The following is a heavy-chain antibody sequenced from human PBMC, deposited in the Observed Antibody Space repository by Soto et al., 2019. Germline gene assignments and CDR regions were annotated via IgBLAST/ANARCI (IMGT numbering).Heavy chain of an antibody. CDR1: GYSISSGYY. Sequence: SETLSLTCAVSGYSISSGYYWGWIRQPPGKGLEWIGSIYHSVSTYYNPSLKGRVTISVDTSKNQFSLKLSSVTAADTAVYYCASERLPDYYDSSGYFSGPWGQRTLVPVSS. CDR2: IYHSVST. D-gene: IGHD3-22*01. V-gene: IGHV4-38-2*01. CDR3: ASERLPDYYDSSGYFSGP. J-gene: IGHJ5*02.